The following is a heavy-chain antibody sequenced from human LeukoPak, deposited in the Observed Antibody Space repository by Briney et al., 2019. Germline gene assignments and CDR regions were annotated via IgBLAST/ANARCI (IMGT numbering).Heavy chain of an antibody. CDR1: GGSISSYY. CDR3: ARDSDSSGYYFDY. D-gene: IGHD3-22*01. Sequence: SETLSLTCTVSGGSISSYYWSWIRQPPGKGLEWIGYIYYSGSTNYNPSLKSRVTISVDTSKNQFSLKLSSVTAADTAVYYCARDSDSSGYYFDYWGQGTLVTVSS. CDR2: IYYSGST. J-gene: IGHJ4*02. V-gene: IGHV4-59*12.